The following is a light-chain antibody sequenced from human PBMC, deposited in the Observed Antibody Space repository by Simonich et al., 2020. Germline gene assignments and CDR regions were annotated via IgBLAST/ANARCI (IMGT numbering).Light chain of an antibody. CDR1: VLAKKY. CDR2: KDS. CDR3: YSAADNNRV. V-gene: IGLV3-27*01. J-gene: IGLJ3*02. Sequence: SYELTQPSSVSVSPGQTARITCSGDVLAKKYARWFQQKPGQAPVLVIDKDSERPSAIPERFSGSSSGTTVTLTISGAQVEDEADYYCYSAADNNRVFGGGTKLTVL.